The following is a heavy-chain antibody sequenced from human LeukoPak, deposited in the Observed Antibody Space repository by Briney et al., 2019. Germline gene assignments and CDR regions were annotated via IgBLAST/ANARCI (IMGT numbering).Heavy chain of an antibody. D-gene: IGHD3-22*01. CDR3: ARREDYYDSSGYYYISEYFQH. J-gene: IGHJ1*01. CDR1: GYTFTGYY. V-gene: IGHV1-2*02. Sequence: ASVKVSCKASGYTFTGYYMHWVRQAPGQGLEWMGWINPNSGGTNYAQKFQGGVTMTRDTSISTAYMELSRLRSDDTAVYYCARREDYYDSSGYYYISEYFQHWGQGTLVTVSS. CDR2: INPNSGGT.